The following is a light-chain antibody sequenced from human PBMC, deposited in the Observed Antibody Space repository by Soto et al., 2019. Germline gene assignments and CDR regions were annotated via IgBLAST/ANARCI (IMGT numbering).Light chain of an antibody. Sequence: QSALTQPASVSGSPGQSITISCTGTSSDVGAYNFVSWHQQHPGKAPKLMIYNVYDRPSGISYRFSGSKSGNTASLTISGLQGEDEADYYCSAYTASRTYVFGTGTKVTVL. V-gene: IGLV2-14*03. CDR1: SSDVGAYNF. J-gene: IGLJ1*01. CDR3: SAYTASRTYV. CDR2: NVY.